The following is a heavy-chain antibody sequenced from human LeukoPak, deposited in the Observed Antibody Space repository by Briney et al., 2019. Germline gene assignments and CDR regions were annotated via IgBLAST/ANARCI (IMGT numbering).Heavy chain of an antibody. CDR1: GFTFSSYG. Sequence: GGSLRLSCAASGFTFSSYGMHWVRQAPGKGLEWVAVISYDGSNKYYADSVKGRFTISRDNSKNSLYLKMNSPKTEDTALYYCAKDRGQIAVAGYFDYWGQGTLVTVSS. CDR3: AKDRGQIAVAGYFDY. J-gene: IGHJ4*02. CDR2: ISYDGSNK. D-gene: IGHD6-19*01. V-gene: IGHV3-30*18.